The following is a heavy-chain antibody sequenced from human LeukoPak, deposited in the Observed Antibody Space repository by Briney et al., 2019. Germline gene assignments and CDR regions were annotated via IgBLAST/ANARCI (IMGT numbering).Heavy chain of an antibody. CDR3: AKGRNWMTTVTTHWYFDL. D-gene: IGHD4-17*01. Sequence: GGSLRLSCAASGFTFSSYAMSWVRQAPGKGLEWVSAISGSGGSTYYADSVKGRFTISRDNSKNTLYLQMNSLRAEDTAVYYCAKGRNWMTTVTTHWYFDLWGRGTLVTVSS. CDR1: GFTFSSYA. V-gene: IGHV3-23*01. CDR2: ISGSGGST. J-gene: IGHJ2*01.